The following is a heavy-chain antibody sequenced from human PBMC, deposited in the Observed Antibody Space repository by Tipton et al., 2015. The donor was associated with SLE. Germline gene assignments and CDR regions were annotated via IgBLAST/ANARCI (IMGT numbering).Heavy chain of an antibody. V-gene: IGHV5-51*01. CDR3: ARHYYGSGSYLGAFDI. CDR2: IYPGDSDT. CDR1: GYSFTSYW. J-gene: IGHJ3*02. Sequence: QSGPEVKKPGESLKISCKGSGYSFTSYWIGWVRQMPGKGLEWMGIIYPGDSDTRYSPSFQGQVTISADKSISTAYLQWSSLKASDTAMYYCARHYYGSGSYLGAFDIWGQGTMVTVSS. D-gene: IGHD3-10*01.